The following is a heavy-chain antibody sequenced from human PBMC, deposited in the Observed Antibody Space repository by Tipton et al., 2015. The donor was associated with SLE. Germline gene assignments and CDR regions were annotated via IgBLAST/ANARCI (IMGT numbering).Heavy chain of an antibody. J-gene: IGHJ6*02. CDR1: GYSFITYQ. D-gene: IGHD2-2*01. V-gene: IGHV1-18*04. CDR2: IGGNGENT. Sequence: QVQLVQSGPEVKKPGASVKVSCKASGYSFITYQITWVRQAPGQGLEWMGWIGGNGENTDYAQEFHGRVTLTTDTSTSTAYMELKSLRSDDTAVYYCARGWRVPTARKGYYSMDVWGQGTTVTVSS. CDR3: ARGWRVPTARKGYYSMDV.